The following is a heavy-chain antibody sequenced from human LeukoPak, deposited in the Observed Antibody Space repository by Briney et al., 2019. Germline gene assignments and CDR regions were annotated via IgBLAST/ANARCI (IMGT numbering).Heavy chain of an antibody. J-gene: IGHJ4*02. CDR1: GYTFTGYY. V-gene: IGHV1-2*02. CDR3: ARGEMVYVGVDY. D-gene: IGHD2-8*01. CDR2: INPNSGGT. Sequence: ASVKVSCKASGYTFTGYYMHWVRQAPGQGLEWMGWINPNSGGTNYAQKFQGRVTMTRDTSISTAYMELSRLRSEDTAVYYCARGEMVYVGVDYWGQGTLVTVSS.